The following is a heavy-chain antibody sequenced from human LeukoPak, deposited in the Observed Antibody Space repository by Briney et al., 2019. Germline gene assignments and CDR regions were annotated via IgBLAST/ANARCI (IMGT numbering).Heavy chain of an antibody. CDR2: IYYSGST. CDR1: GGSISSGDYY. D-gene: IGHD3-10*01. CDR3: ARVLVGFGEDLRGSAHEDY. V-gene: IGHV4-30-4*01. Sequence: SETLSLTCTVSGGSISSGDYYWSWIRQPPGKGLEWIGYIYYSGSTYYIPSLKSRVTISVDTSKNQFSLKLSSVTAADTAVYYCARVLVGFGEDLRGSAHEDYWGQGTLVTVSS. J-gene: IGHJ4*02.